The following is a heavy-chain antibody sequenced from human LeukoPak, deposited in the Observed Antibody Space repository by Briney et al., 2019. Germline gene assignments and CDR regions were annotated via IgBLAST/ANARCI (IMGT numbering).Heavy chain of an antibody. CDR3: ARDGRDFWSGYQYYFDY. D-gene: IGHD3-3*01. CDR2: ISAYNGNT. V-gene: IGHV1-18*01. Sequence: EASVKVSCKASGYTFTSYGISWVRQAPGQGLEWMGWISAYNGNTNYAQKLQGRVTMTTDTSTSTAYMELRSLRSDDTAVYYCARDGRDFWSGYQYYFDYWGQGTLVTVSS. J-gene: IGHJ4*02. CDR1: GYTFTSYG.